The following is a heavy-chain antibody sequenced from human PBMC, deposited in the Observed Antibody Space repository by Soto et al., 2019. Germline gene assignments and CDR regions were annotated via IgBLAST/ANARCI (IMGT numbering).Heavy chain of an antibody. J-gene: IGHJ6*04. CDR1: GGTFSSYT. V-gene: IGHV1-69*02. Sequence: ASVKVSCKASGGTFSSYTISWVRQAPGQGLEWMGRIIAILGIANYAQKFQGRVMISAEKSTSTAYTELSSLRSEDTAVYYCARGSVLGVGYGMDVCGEGTTVTVSS. CDR2: IIAILGIA. CDR3: ARGSVLGVGYGMDV.